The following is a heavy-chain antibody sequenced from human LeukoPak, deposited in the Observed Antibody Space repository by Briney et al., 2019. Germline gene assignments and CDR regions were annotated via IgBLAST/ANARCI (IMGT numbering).Heavy chain of an antibody. V-gene: IGHV3-74*01. CDR1: GFTFSSYW. J-gene: IGHJ4*02. D-gene: IGHD5-12*01. CDR3: AREGRVTGYDFDC. CDR2: INSDGSSI. Sequence: GGSLRLSCAASGFTFSSYWMHWVRQAPGKGRVWVSRINSDGSSISYPDSVKGRFTISRDNAKNTLYLQMNSLRVEDTAVYYCAREGRVTGYDFDCWGQGTLVTVSS.